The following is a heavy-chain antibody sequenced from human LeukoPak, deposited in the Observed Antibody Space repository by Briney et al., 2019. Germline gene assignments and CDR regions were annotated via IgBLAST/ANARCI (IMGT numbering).Heavy chain of an antibody. CDR3: AKDYYDIVVVPAAYAFDI. J-gene: IGHJ3*02. CDR1: GFTFSSYS. Sequence: GGSLRLSCAASGFTFSSYSMNWVRQAPGKGLEWVSYISSSSSTIYYADSVKGRFTISRDNAKNSLYLQMNSLRAEDTAVYYCAKDYYDIVVVPAAYAFDIWGQGTMVTVSS. V-gene: IGHV3-48*01. CDR2: ISSSSSTI. D-gene: IGHD2-2*01.